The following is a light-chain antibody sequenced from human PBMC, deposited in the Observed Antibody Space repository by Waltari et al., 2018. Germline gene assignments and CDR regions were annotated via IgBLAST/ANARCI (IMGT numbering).Light chain of an antibody. CDR2: LGS. CDR3: MQALQTPWT. CDR1: QTLLHSNGYNY. Sequence: DIVMTQSPLSLPVTPGEPASISCRSSQTLLHSNGYNYLDWYLQKPGQSPQLLIYLGSNRASGVPDRFSGSGSGTDFTLNLSRVQAEDVGVYYCMQALQTPWTFGQGTKVEIK. V-gene: IGKV2-28*01. J-gene: IGKJ1*01.